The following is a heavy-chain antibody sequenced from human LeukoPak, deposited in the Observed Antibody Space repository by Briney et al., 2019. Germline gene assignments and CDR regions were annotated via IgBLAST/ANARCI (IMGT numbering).Heavy chain of an antibody. J-gene: IGHJ6*03. D-gene: IGHD2-2*01. V-gene: IGHV4-59*11. CDR3: AREGYCSSTSCRENYMDV. Sequence: SETLSLTCTVSGGSISSHYWSWLRQPPGKGLEWIGYIFYSGNTNYNPSLKSRVTISVDTSKNQFSLMLISVTAADTAVYYCAREGYCSSTSCRENYMDVWGKGTTVTVSS. CDR1: GGSISSHY. CDR2: IFYSGNT.